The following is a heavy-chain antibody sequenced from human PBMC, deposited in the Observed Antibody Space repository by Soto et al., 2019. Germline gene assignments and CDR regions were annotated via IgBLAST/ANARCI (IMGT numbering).Heavy chain of an antibody. CDR1: GGSISSYY. CDR3: ARDKIPGLFDY. D-gene: IGHD2-21*01. CDR2: IYYSGST. Sequence: SDTLSLTCTVSGGSISSYYWSWIRQPPGKGLEWIGYIYYSGSTNYNPSLKSRVTISVDTSKNQFSLKLSSVTAADTAVYYCARDKIPGLFDYWGQGTLVTVSS. V-gene: IGHV4-59*12. J-gene: IGHJ4*02.